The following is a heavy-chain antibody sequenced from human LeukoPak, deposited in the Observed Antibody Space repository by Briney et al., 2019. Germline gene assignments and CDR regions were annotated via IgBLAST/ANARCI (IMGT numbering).Heavy chain of an antibody. CDR2: IYYSGST. V-gene: IGHV4-39*06. D-gene: IGHD4-17*01. CDR1: GGSISSSSYY. Sequence: PSETLSLTCTVSGGSISSSSYYWGWIRQPPGKGLEWIGSIYYSGSTYYNPSLKSRVTISVDTSKNQFTLKLSSVTAADTAVYYCASHRDGDYVNWGQGTLVTVSS. J-gene: IGHJ4*02. CDR3: ASHRDGDYVN.